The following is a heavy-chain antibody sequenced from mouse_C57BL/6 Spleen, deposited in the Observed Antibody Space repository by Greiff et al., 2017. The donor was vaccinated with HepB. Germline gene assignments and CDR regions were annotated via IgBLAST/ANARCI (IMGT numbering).Heavy chain of an antibody. CDR2: IRLKSDNYAT. V-gene: IGHV6-3*01. Sequence: EVKVVESGGGLVQPGGSMKLSCVASGFTFSNYWMNWVRQSPEKGLEWVAQIRLKSDNYATHYAESVKGRFTISRDDSKSSVYLQMNNLRAEDTGIYYCTASSGYVAWFAYWGQGTLVTVSA. D-gene: IGHD3-2*02. CDR1: GFTFSNYW. CDR3: TASSGYVAWFAY. J-gene: IGHJ3*01.